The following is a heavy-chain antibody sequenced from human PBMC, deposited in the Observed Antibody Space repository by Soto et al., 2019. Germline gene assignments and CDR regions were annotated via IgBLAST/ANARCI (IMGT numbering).Heavy chain of an antibody. Sequence: DVQLLDSGGGLVQPGGSLRLSCAASGFSFSSYDMTWVRQAPGKGLEWVSSISGGGGSTYYAASVKGRFTLSRDNSKNTLYLQMNSLRDEDTHVYYCVKDCSVGVLPVLFGYWGPGTLVTVFS. V-gene: IGHV3-23*01. CDR3: VKDCSVGVLPVLFGY. CDR1: GFSFSSYD. J-gene: IGHJ4*02. CDR2: ISGGGGST. D-gene: IGHD1-26*01.